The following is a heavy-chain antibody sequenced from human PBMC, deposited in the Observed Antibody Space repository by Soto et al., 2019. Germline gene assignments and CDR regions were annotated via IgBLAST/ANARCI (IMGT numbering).Heavy chain of an antibody. J-gene: IGHJ6*02. Sequence: GRSLRLSCAASGFTFGSYEMNWVRQAPGQGLEWVSYISSSGSTIYYADSVKGRFTISRDNAKNSLYLQMNSLRAEDTAVYYCAREGGGSGSYYYYYGMDCWGQGSKVTVSS. CDR2: ISSSGSTI. CDR3: AREGGGSGSYYYYYGMDC. V-gene: IGHV3-48*03. CDR1: GFTFGSYE. D-gene: IGHD3-10*01.